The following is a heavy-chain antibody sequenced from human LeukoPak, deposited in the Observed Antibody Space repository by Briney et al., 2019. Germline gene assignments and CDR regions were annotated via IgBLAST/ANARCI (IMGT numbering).Heavy chain of an antibody. CDR3: ARGVGSSSVGY. CDR2: IYYSGST. CDR1: GGSISSSSYY. Sequence: PSETLSLTCTVSGGSISSSSYYWGWIRQPPGKGLEWIGSIYYSGSTYYNPSLKSRVTISVDTSKNQFSLKLSSVTAADTAVYYCARGVGSSSVGYWGQGTLVTVSS. D-gene: IGHD6-6*01. J-gene: IGHJ4*02. V-gene: IGHV4-39*07.